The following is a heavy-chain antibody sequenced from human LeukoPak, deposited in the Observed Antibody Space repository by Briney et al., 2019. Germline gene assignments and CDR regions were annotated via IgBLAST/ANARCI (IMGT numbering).Heavy chain of an antibody. Sequence: GGSLRLSCAASGFTFSSYSMNWVRQAPGKGLEWVSSISSSSYIYYADSVKGRFTISRDNAKNSLYLQMNSLRAEDTAVYYCARVPLNTRNYDILTGYYFDYWGQGTLVTVSS. CDR3: ARVPLNTRNYDILTGYYFDY. CDR1: GFTFSSYS. D-gene: IGHD3-9*01. J-gene: IGHJ4*02. CDR2: ISSSSYI. V-gene: IGHV3-21*01.